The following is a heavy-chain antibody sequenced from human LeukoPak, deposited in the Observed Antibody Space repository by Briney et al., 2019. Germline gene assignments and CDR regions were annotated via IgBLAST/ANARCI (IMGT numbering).Heavy chain of an antibody. CDR3: AGHVRAARPEYFQH. CDR2: IYYSGST. Sequence: PSETLSLTCTVSGGSISSSSYYWGWIRQPPGKGLEWIGSIYYSGSTYYNPSLKSRVTISVDTSKNQFSLKLSSVTAADTAVYYCAGHVRAARPEYFQHWGQGTLVTVSS. D-gene: IGHD6-6*01. J-gene: IGHJ1*01. V-gene: IGHV4-39*01. CDR1: GGSISSSSYY.